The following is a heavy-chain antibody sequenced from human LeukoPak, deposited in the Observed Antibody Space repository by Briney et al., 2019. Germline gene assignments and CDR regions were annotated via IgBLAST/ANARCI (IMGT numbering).Heavy chain of an antibody. Sequence: GRSLRLSCAASGFTFDDYAMHWVRQAPGKGLEWVSSISSSSSYIYYAGSVKGRFTISRDNAKNSLYLQMNSLRAEDTAVYYCARGYYYDSSGYTYWGQGTLVTVSS. CDR1: GFTFDDYA. CDR2: ISSSSSYI. J-gene: IGHJ4*02. CDR3: ARGYYYDSSGYTY. V-gene: IGHV3-21*01. D-gene: IGHD3-22*01.